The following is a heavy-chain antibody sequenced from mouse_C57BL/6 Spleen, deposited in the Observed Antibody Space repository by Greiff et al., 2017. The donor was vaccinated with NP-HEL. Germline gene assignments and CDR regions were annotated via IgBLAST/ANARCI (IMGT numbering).Heavy chain of an antibody. Sequence: VQLQQSGAELARPGASVKLSCKASGYTFTSYGISWVKQRTGQGLEWIGEIYPRSGNTYYNEKFKGKATLTADKSSSTAYMELRSLTSEDSAVYFWARREGNPYAMDYWGQGTSVTVSS. J-gene: IGHJ4*01. D-gene: IGHD2-1*01. V-gene: IGHV1-81*01. CDR2: IYPRSGNT. CDR1: GYTFTSYG. CDR3: ARREGNPYAMDY.